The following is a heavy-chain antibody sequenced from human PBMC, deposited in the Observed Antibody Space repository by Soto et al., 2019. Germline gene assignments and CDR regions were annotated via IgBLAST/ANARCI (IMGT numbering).Heavy chain of an antibody. J-gene: IGHJ6*02. V-gene: IGHV1-46*01. CDR3: ARDKGVGLAPVDTAMAYYYYGMDV. Sequence: ASVKVSCKASGYTFTSYYMHWVRQAPGQGLEWMGIINPSGGSTSYAQKFQGRVTMTRDTSTSTVYMELSSLRSEDTAVYYCARDKGVGLAPVDTAMAYYYYGMDVWGQGTTVTVSS. CDR1: GYTFTSYY. CDR2: INPSGGST. D-gene: IGHD5-18*01.